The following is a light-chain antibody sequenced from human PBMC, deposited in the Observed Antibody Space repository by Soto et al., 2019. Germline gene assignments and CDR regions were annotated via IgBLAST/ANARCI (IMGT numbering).Light chain of an antibody. CDR2: GAS. CDR3: LQYDSVPRT. Sequence: EIVLTQSPGTLSLFPGERATLSCRASQSVSGSYLAWYQQKPGQAPRLLIYGASSRATGIPDRFSGSGSGTDFTLTISRLEPEDFAVYFCLQYDSVPRTFGQGTKVEVK. J-gene: IGKJ1*01. V-gene: IGKV3-20*01. CDR1: QSVSGSY.